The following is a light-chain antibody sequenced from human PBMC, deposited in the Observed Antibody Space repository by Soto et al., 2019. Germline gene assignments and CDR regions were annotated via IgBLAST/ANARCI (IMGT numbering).Light chain of an antibody. CDR3: QQYGSSPRFT. J-gene: IGKJ3*01. V-gene: IGKV3-20*01. CDR1: QSVSSSY. Sequence: EIVLTQSPGTLSLSPGERATLSCRASQSVSSSYLAWYQQKPGQAPRLLIYGASSRATGIPDRFRGSGSGTHFTLTISRLEPEDFAVYYCQQYGSSPRFTFGPGTKVDIK. CDR2: GAS.